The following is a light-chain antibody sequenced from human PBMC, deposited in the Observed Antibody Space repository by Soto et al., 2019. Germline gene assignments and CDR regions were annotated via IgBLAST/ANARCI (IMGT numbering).Light chain of an antibody. CDR1: QNISNY. CDR2: DVS. J-gene: IGKJ1*01. CDR3: QQYNSYSWT. V-gene: IGKV3-11*01. Sequence: IVLTQSPATLSLSPGKSATLSCRASQNISNYLIWYQQKPGQAPRLLIYDVSNRATGIPARFSGSGSGTEFTLTISSLQPDDFATYYCQQYNSYSWTFGQGTKVDI.